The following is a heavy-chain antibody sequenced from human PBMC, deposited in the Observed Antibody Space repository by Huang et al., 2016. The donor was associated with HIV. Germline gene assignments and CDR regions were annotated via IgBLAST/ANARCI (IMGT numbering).Heavy chain of an antibody. D-gene: IGHD6-19*01. CDR2: ISHSGTP. CDR3: ARYVPVAQYFFRY. Sequence: QVILQESGPGLVKPSETLSLTCTVSGDSINSDYWSWVRQPPGKGLEWVGHISHSGTPAYTPSLKGRATISIDTSKTQFSLRLTSVTAADTAVYYCARYVPVAQYFFRYWGQGALVTVSS. J-gene: IGHJ4*02. CDR1: GDSINSDY. V-gene: IGHV4-59*01.